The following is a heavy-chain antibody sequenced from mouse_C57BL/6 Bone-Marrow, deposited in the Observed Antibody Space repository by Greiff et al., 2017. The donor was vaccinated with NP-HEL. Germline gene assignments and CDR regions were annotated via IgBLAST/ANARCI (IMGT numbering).Heavy chain of an antibody. V-gene: IGHV1-53*01. CDR2: INPSNGGT. CDR3: ARTAQLRLRPFAY. CDR1: GYTFTSYW. Sequence: VQLQQPGTELVKPGASVKLSCKASGYTFTSYWMHWVKQRPGQGLEWIGNINPSNGGTNYNEKFKSKATLTVDKSSSTAYMQLSSLTSEDSAVYYCARTAQLRLRPFAYWGQGTLVTVSA. D-gene: IGHD3-1*01. J-gene: IGHJ3*01.